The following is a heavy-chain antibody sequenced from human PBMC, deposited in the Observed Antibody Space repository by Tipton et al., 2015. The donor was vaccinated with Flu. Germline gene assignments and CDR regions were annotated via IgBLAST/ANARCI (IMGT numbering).Heavy chain of an antibody. CDR2: IYTSGST. Sequence: TPSLTCTVSGGSISSYYWSWIRQPAGKGLEWIRRIYTSGSTNYNPSLKSRVTMSVDTSKNQFSLKLSSVTAADTAVYYCARDRASGYDWNWFDPWGQGTLVTVSS. J-gene: IGHJ5*02. V-gene: IGHV4-4*07. D-gene: IGHD5-12*01. CDR1: GGSISSYY. CDR3: ARDRASGYDWNWFDP.